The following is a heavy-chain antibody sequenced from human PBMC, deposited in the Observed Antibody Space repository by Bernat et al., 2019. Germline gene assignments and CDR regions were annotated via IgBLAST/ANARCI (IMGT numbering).Heavy chain of an antibody. CDR3: AKDRGDGDSEPGANFDY. J-gene: IGHJ4*02. D-gene: IGHD4-17*01. V-gene: IGHV3-23*04. CDR1: GFTVSSYY. CDR2: ISGSGGST. Sequence: EVQLVETGGGLIQPGGSLRLSCAASGFTVSSYYMNWVRQAPGKGLEWVSAISGSGGSTYYADSVKGRFTISRDNSKNTLYLQMNSLRAEDTAVYYCAKDRGDGDSEPGANFDYWGQGTLVTVSS.